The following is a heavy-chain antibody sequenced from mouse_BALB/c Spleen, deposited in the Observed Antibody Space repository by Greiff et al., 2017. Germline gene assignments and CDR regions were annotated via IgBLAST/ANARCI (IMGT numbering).Heavy chain of an antibody. CDR1: GFTFSDYY. V-gene: IGHV5-4*02. Sequence: EVQLVESGGGLVKPGGSLKLSCAASGFTFSDYYMYWVRQTPEKRLEWVATISDGGSYTYYPDSVKGRFTISRDNAKNNLYLQMSSLKSEDTAMYYCARDPYYGNYAMDYWGQGTSVTVSS. J-gene: IGHJ4*01. CDR3: ARDPYYGNYAMDY. CDR2: ISDGGSYT. D-gene: IGHD2-10*01.